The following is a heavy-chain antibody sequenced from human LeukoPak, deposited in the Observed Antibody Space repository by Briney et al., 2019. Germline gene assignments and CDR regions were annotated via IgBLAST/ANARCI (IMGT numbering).Heavy chain of an antibody. CDR1: GGSISSYY. CDR3: AREASGYSSGWYWGHDAFDI. D-gene: IGHD6-19*01. CDR2: IYYSGST. V-gene: IGHV4-59*01. J-gene: IGHJ3*02. Sequence: SETLSLTCTVSGGSISSYYWSWIRQPPGKGLEWIGYIYYSGSTNYNPSLKSRVTISVDTSKNQFSLKLSSVTAADTAVYYCAREASGYSSGWYWGHDAFDIWGQGTMVTVSS.